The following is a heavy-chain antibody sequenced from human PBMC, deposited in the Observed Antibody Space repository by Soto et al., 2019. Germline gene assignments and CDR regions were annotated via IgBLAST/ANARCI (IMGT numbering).Heavy chain of an antibody. CDR2: IIPESSNP. CDR1: GYSFTDYY. CDR3: ASENCSNTNCLKGFDY. D-gene: IGHD2-15*01. Sequence: ASVKVSCKASGYSFTDYYMHWVRQAPRHGVEGVGGIIPESSNPKYRQKSQGRVTVTRDTSTTTAYMELHRLTSDDTAVYYCASENCSNTNCLKGFDYWGQGTLVTVSS. J-gene: IGHJ4*02. V-gene: IGHV1-2*02.